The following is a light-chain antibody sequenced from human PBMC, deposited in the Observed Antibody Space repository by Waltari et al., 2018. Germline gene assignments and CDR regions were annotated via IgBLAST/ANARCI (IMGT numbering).Light chain of an antibody. V-gene: IGLV2-23*02. J-gene: IGLJ1*01. CDR2: EVF. CDR3: CSYAGRGTYV. Sequence: QSALTQPASVSGTPGQSITISCTGTTSDVGNYDLVSWYQQHPGKAPKLLICEVFKRPSGVASRFSGSKSGNTASLTISGLQGEDEADYYCCSYAGRGTYVFGSGTKVTVL. CDR1: TSDVGNYDL.